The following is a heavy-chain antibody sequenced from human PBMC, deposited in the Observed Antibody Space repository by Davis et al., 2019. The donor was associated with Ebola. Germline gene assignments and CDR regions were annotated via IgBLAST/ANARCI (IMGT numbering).Heavy chain of an antibody. J-gene: IGHJ4*02. V-gene: IGHV1-69*13. CDR2: IIPVFATA. Sequence: SVKVSCKASGYTFTGYYMHWVRQAPGQGLEWMGNIIPVFATANYAQKFQGRVTISADESTSTAYMELSSLRSEDTAIYYCARDAVDYYDSTGYVLDYWGQGTLVTVSS. CDR3: ARDAVDYYDSTGYVLDY. D-gene: IGHD3-22*01. CDR1: GYTFTGYY.